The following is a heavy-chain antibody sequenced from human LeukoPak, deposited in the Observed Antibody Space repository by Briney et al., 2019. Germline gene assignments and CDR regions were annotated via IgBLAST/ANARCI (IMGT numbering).Heavy chain of an antibody. D-gene: IGHD2-2*01. CDR2: ISSSSSYI. CDR1: GFTFSSYS. V-gene: IGHV3-21*01. J-gene: IGHJ5*02. CDR3: AREGCSSTSCPAHNWFDP. Sequence: PGGSLRLSCAASGFTFSSYSMNWVRQAPGKGLEWVSSISSSSSYIYYADSVKGRFTISRDNAKNSLYLQMNSLRAEDTAVYYCAREGCSSTSCPAHNWFDPWGQGTLVTVSS.